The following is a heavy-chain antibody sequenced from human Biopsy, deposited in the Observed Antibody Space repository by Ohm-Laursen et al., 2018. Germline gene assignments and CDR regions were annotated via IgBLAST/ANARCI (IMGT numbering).Heavy chain of an antibody. CDR3: AREAIGYQLPCDD. CDR2: IIPILRTT. CDR1: TGTFNRYG. V-gene: IGHV1-69*11. D-gene: IGHD2-2*01. Sequence: SVTVSCKSPTGTFNRYGIIWVRQAPGQGLEWMGRIIPILRTTAYAQTFLGRVTITADSPTSTVDMELTSLTSDDTAVYFCAREAIGYQLPCDDWGQGTLVTVSS. J-gene: IGHJ4*02.